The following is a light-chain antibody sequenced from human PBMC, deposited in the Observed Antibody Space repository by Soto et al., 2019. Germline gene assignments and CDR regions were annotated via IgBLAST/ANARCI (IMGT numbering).Light chain of an antibody. V-gene: IGKV4-1*01. CDR3: QQYYSKYT. CDR2: WAS. Sequence: DIVMTQSPDSLAVSLGERATINCKSSQSVLYSANNKNYLAWYQQKPGRSPKLLIYWASTRESGVPDRFSGSGSGPDFTLTISSLQAEDVAVYYCQQYYSKYTFGQGTKLEIK. CDR1: QSVLYSANNKNY. J-gene: IGKJ2*01.